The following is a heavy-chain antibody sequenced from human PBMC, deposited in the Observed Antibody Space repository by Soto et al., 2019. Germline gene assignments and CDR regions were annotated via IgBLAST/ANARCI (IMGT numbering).Heavy chain of an antibody. CDR1: GGSISSSSYY. J-gene: IGHJ5*02. V-gene: IGHV4-39*01. Sequence: SETLSLTCTVSGGSISSSSYYWDWIRQPPGKGLEWIGSIYYSGSTYYNPSLKSRVTISVDTSKNQFSLKLSSVTAADTAVYYCARPTDYDSSGYYLKGWFDPWGQGTLVTVSS. CDR3: ARPTDYDSSGYYLKGWFDP. CDR2: IYYSGST. D-gene: IGHD3-22*01.